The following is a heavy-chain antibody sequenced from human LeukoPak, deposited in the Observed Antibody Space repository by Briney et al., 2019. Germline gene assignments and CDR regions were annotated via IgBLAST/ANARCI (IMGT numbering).Heavy chain of an antibody. D-gene: IGHD6-13*01. V-gene: IGHV3-33*01. J-gene: IGHJ4*02. Sequence: PGRSLRLSCAASGFTFSSYGMHWVRQAPGNGLEWVAVIWYDGSNKYYADSVKGRFTISRDNSKNTLYLQMNSLRAEDTAVYYCARDLLYSSSWYVGLDYWGQGTLVTVSS. CDR1: GFTFSSYG. CDR2: IWYDGSNK. CDR3: ARDLLYSSSWYVGLDY.